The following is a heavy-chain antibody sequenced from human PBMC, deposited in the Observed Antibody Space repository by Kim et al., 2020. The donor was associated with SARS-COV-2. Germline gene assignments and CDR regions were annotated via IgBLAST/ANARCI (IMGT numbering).Heavy chain of an antibody. CDR3: ARDSHGAVVDSR. D-gene: IGHD3-22*01. V-gene: IGHV3-21*01. J-gene: IGHJ4*02. Sequence: SMKGRFTISRDNAKNSLYLQMNSLRAEDTAVYYCARDSHGAVVDSRWGQGTLVTVSP.